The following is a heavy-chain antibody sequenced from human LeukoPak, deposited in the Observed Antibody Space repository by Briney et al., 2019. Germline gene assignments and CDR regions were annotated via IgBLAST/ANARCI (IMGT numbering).Heavy chain of an antibody. V-gene: IGHV4-59*08. Sequence: SETLSLTCTVSGGSISSYYWSWIRQPPGKGLEWIGYIYYSGSTNYNPSLKSRVTISVDTSKNHFSLKLSSVTAADTAVYYCARQALLWFGELFTWFDPWGQGTLVTVSS. CDR1: GGSISSYY. D-gene: IGHD3-10*01. CDR2: IYYSGST. J-gene: IGHJ5*02. CDR3: ARQALLWFGELFTWFDP.